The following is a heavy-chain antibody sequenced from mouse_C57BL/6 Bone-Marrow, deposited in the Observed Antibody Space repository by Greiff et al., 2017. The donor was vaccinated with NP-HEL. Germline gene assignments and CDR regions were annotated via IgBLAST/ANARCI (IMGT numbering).Heavy chain of an antibody. CDR2: IYPGGGYT. D-gene: IGHD1-1*01. V-gene: IGHV1-63*01. Sequence: VQLQESGAELVRPGTSVKMSCKASGYTFTNYWIGWAKQRPGHGLEWIGDIYPGGGYTNYNEKFKGQATLTADKSSSTAYMQFSSLTSEDSAIYYCARDYYGSSYGYWGRGTTLTVTS. CDR1: GYTFTNYW. CDR3: ARDYYGSSYGY. J-gene: IGHJ2*01.